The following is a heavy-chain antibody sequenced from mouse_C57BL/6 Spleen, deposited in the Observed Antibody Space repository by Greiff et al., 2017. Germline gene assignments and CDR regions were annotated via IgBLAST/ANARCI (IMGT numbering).Heavy chain of an antibody. CDR3: ALTYYSNYFDY. J-gene: IGHJ2*01. CDR2: IHPNSGST. D-gene: IGHD2-5*01. V-gene: IGHV1-64*01. CDR1: GYTFTSYW. Sequence: VQLQQPGAELVKPGASVKLSCKASGYTFTSYWMHWVKQRPGQGLEWIGMIHPNSGSTNYNEKFKSKATLTVDKSSSTAYLQLSSLTSEDTAVYYCALTYYSNYFDYWGQGTTLTVSS.